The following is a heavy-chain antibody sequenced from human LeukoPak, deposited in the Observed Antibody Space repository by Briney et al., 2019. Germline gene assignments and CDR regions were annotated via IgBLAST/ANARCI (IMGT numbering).Heavy chain of an antibody. CDR1: QFTFSSYS. D-gene: IGHD2-2*01. Sequence: GGSLRLSCAASQFTFSSYSMSWVRQAPGKGLEWVSTISGGGGSTYFADSGKGLFSIYRDNSKNMVDLQMNSLRAEDTAIYYCAKEGFLGYCSSSDCPLDVWGQGTTVTVSS. CDR2: ISGGGGST. V-gene: IGHV3-23*01. J-gene: IGHJ6*02. CDR3: AKEGFLGYCSSSDCPLDV.